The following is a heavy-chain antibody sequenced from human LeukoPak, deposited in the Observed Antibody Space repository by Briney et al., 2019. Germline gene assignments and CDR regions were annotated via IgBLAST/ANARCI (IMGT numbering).Heavy chain of an antibody. CDR2: IKSWPDGGTI. CDR3: ATGGYDLDY. D-gene: IGHD1-14*01. V-gene: IGHV3-15*07. CDR1: GFSFSSYW. Sequence: GGSLRLSCAASGFSFSSYWMNWVRQGPGKGLEWVGRIKSWPDGGTIDYAAPVKGRFTISRDDSRNTVYLQMNSLNSEDTAMYYCATGGYDLDYWGQGTLVTVSS. J-gene: IGHJ4*02.